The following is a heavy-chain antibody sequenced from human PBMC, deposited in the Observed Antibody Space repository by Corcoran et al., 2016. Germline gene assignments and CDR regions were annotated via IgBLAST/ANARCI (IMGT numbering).Heavy chain of an antibody. V-gene: IGHV3-48*04. Sequence: EVQLVESGGGLVQPGGSLRLSCAASGFTFSHHSMHWVRRAPGKGLEWISYITGTGTMTYYADSVKGRFTISRDNARNSLDLQMNSLRIEDTAVYDCTRDAGYVVFDFWGQGTLVTVSS. J-gene: IGHJ4*02. CDR1: GFTFSHHS. CDR3: TRDAGYVVFDF. CDR2: ITGTGTMT. D-gene: IGHD1-1*01.